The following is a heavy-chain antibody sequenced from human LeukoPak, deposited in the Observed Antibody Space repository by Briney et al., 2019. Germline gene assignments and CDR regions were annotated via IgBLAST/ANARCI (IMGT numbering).Heavy chain of an antibody. CDR3: ARTSRDGYNFDY. D-gene: IGHD5-24*01. V-gene: IGHV4-34*01. CDR2: INHSGST. Sequence: SETLSLTCAVYGGSFSGYYWSGIRQPPGKGLEWIGEINHSGSTNYNPSLKSRVTISVDTSKNQFSLKLSSVTAADTAVYYCARTSRDGYNFDYWGQGTLVTVSS. J-gene: IGHJ4*02. CDR1: GGSFSGYY.